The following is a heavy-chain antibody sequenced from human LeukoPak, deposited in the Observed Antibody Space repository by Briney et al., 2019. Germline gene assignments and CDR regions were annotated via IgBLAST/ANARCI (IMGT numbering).Heavy chain of an antibody. CDR2: IYYSGST. J-gene: IGHJ4*02. Sequence: SETLSLTCTVSGGSISSSSYYWGWIRQPPGKGLEWIGSIYYSGSTYYNPSLKSRVTISVDTSKNQFSLKLSSVTAADTAVYFCARDDYDVLADYWTGWVYWGQGTLVTVSS. CDR3: ARDDYDVLADYWTGWVY. CDR1: GGSISSSSYY. D-gene: IGHD3-9*01. V-gene: IGHV4-39*02.